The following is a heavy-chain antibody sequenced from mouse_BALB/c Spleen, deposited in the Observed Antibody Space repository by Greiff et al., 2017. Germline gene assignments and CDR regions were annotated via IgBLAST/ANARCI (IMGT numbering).Heavy chain of an antibody. Sequence: VQLKESGPELVKPGASVKISCKASGYSFTGYFMNWVMQSHGKSLEWIGRINPYNGDTFYNQKFKGKATLTVDKSSSTAHMELRSLASEDSAVYYCAREEVRRLSLYDFDYWGQGTTLTVSS. D-gene: IGHD2-14*01. V-gene: IGHV1-20*02. CDR2: INPYNGDT. CDR1: GYSFTGYF. J-gene: IGHJ2*01. CDR3: AREEVRRLSLYDFDY.